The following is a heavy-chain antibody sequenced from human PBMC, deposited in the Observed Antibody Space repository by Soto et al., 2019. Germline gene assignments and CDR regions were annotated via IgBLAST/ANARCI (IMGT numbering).Heavy chain of an antibody. J-gene: IGHJ5*02. Sequence: SETLSLTCTVSGDSISSYFWSWIRQPAGKGLEWIGRVHTSGSTTYNPSLKSRVTMPVDTSKSQFSLKLTSVTAADTAVYYCAREKAVASTGWFDPWGQGTQVTVSS. CDR2: VHTSGST. CDR1: GDSISSYF. V-gene: IGHV4-4*07. D-gene: IGHD6-19*01. CDR3: AREKAVASTGWFDP.